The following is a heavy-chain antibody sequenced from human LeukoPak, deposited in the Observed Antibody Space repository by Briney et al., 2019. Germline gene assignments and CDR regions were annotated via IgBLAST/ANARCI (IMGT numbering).Heavy chain of an antibody. D-gene: IGHD6-6*01. Sequence: GGSLRLSCAASGFTFSSYSMNWVRQAPGKGLEWVANIKQDGSEKYYVDSVKGRFTISRDNAKNSLYLQMNSMRAEDTAVYYCARYPSLYYYYGMDVWGQGTTVTVSS. CDR3: ARYPSLYYYYGMDV. V-gene: IGHV3-7*01. J-gene: IGHJ6*02. CDR1: GFTFSSYS. CDR2: IKQDGSEK.